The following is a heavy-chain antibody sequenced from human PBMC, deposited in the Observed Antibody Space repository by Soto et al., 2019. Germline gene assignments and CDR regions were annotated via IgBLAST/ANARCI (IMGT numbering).Heavy chain of an antibody. CDR2: IHPNTGRT. CDR1: GYSFTTYY. Sequence: QVQMVQSGAEVKNPGASVKVSCKTSGYSFTTYYVHWVRQAPGQGLEWMGFIHPNTGRTKYAQKFQGRVTMTSDTSIKTAYLELNRLTSADAAMYYCAGVEGAASSAGDWGQGTLVTVS. V-gene: IGHV1-2*02. D-gene: IGHD6-6*01. J-gene: IGHJ4*02. CDR3: AGVEGAASSAGD.